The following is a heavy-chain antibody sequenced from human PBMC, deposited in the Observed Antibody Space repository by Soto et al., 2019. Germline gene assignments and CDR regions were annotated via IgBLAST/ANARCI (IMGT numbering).Heavy chain of an antibody. CDR1: GGTFSSYA. D-gene: IGHD7-27*01. CDR2: IIPIFGTT. V-gene: IGHV1-69*01. Sequence: QVQLVQSGAEVKKPGSSVKVSCKASGGTFSSYAISWVRQAPGQGLEWMGGIIPIFGTTNYAQKFQGRVTITADEATGTAYMELSSLRSEDTAVYYCARSKALGYLLYYFDYWVQGTLVTVSS. CDR3: ARSKALGYLLYYFDY. J-gene: IGHJ4*02.